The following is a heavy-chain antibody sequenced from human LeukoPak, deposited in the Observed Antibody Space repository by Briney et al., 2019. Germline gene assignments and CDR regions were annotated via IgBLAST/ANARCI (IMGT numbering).Heavy chain of an antibody. CDR2: INPNSGGT. Sequence: ASVKVSYKASGYTFTGYYMHWVRQAPGQGLEWMGWINPNSGGTNYAQKFQGRVTMTRNTSISTAYMELSRLRSDDTAVYYCARDATFGELPHWGQGTLVTVSS. CDR1: GYTFTGYY. J-gene: IGHJ4*02. CDR3: ARDATFGELPH. D-gene: IGHD3-10*01. V-gene: IGHV1-2*02.